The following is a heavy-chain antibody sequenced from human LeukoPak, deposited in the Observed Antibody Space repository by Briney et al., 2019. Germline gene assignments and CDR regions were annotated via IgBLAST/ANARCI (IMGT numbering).Heavy chain of an antibody. CDR1: GGSISSSNW. CDR3: ASGITMVRGVIDY. Sequence: PSGTLSLTCAVSGGSISSSNWWSWVRQPPGKGLEWIGEIYHSGSTNYNPSLESRVTISVDKSKNQFSLKLSSVTAADTAVYYCASGITMVRGVIDYWGQGALVTVSS. V-gene: IGHV4-4*02. D-gene: IGHD3-10*01. CDR2: IYHSGST. J-gene: IGHJ4*02.